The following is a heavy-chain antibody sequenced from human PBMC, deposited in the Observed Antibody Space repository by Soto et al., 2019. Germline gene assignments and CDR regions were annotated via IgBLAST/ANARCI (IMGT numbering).Heavy chain of an antibody. CDR1: GYTFTSYD. D-gene: IGHD3-10*01. Sequence: QVQLVQSGAEVKKPGASVKVSCKASGYTFTSYDINWVRQATGQGLEWMGWMNPNSGNTGYAQKFQGRVTMTRNTSISTAYMELSSLRSEDTAVYYCARFRPMRGCGGNYGMDVWGQGPTVTVSS. CDR2: MNPNSGNT. CDR3: ARFRPMRGCGGNYGMDV. J-gene: IGHJ6*02. V-gene: IGHV1-8*01.